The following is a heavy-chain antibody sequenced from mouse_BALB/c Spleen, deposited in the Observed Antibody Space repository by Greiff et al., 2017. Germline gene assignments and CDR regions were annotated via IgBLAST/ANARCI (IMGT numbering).Heavy chain of an antibody. Sequence: EVQGVESGGGLVKPGGSLKLSCAASGFAFSSYDMSWVRQTPEKRLEWVAYISSGGGSTYYPDTVKGRFTISRDNAKNTLYLQMSSLKSEDTAMYYCARDYGYEAMDYWGQGTSVTVSS. CDR2: ISSGGGST. D-gene: IGHD1-2*01. CDR3: ARDYGYEAMDY. V-gene: IGHV5-12-1*01. CDR1: GFAFSSYD. J-gene: IGHJ4*01.